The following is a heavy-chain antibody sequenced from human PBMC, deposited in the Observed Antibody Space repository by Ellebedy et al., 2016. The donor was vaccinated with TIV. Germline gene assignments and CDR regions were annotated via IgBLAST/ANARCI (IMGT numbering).Heavy chain of an antibody. CDR2: INPNSGGT. Sequence: ASVKVSXXASGYSFTDYYIHWVRQAPGQGLEWMGWINPNSGGTNYAQKFQGRVTMTRDTSITTTYMDLSRLRSDDTAVFYCATHSGSSSGLHYWGQGTLVTVSS. V-gene: IGHV1-2*02. D-gene: IGHD1-26*01. CDR1: GYSFTDYY. J-gene: IGHJ4*02. CDR3: ATHSGSSSGLHY.